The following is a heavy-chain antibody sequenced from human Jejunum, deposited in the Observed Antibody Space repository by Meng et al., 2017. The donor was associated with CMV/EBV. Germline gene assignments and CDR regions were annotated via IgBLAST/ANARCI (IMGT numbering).Heavy chain of an antibody. CDR1: GGSISSNNFC. CDR2: IYYSGST. V-gene: IGHV4-39*07. Sequence: TCPVSGGSISSNNFCWGWLRQPPGKGLEWIESIYYSGSTDYNPSLKSRVSISVDTSKNQFSLKLSSVTAADTAVYYCARGGWYLDWGQGTLVTVSS. CDR3: ARGGWYLD. D-gene: IGHD6-13*01. J-gene: IGHJ4*02.